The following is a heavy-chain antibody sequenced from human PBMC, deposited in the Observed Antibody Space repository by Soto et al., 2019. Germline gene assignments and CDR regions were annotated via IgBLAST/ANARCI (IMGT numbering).Heavy chain of an antibody. CDR2: ISSSGSTI. V-gene: IGHV3-48*03. CDR1: GFTFSSYE. CDR3: ARDHKGGYYYYGMDV. J-gene: IGHJ6*02. Sequence: GGSLRLCCAASGFTFSSYEMNWVRQAPGKGLEWVSYISSSGSTIYYADSVKGRFTISRDNAKNSLYLQMNSLRAEDTAVYYCARDHKGGYYYYGMDVWGQGTTVTVSS.